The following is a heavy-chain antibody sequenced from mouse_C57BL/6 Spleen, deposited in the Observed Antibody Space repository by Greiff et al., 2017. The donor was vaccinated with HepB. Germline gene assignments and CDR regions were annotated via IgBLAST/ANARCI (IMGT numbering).Heavy chain of an antibody. CDR2: IWGDGSK. D-gene: IGHD2-10*01. V-gene: IGHV2-3*01. CDR3: AKSYYGNYVRAMDY. Sequence: VKLMESGPGLVAPSQSLSITCTVSGFSFTSYGVSWVRQPPGKGLEWLGVIWGDGSKNYHSALISSLSISKDNSKSQVVLKLNSLQTDDTATYYCAKSYYGNYVRAMDYWGQGTSVTVSS. CDR1: GFSFTSYG. J-gene: IGHJ4*01.